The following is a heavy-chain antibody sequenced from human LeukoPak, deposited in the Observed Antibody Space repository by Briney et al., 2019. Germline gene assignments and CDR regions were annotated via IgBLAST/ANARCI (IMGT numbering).Heavy chain of an antibody. CDR3: ARGRDTAMSVYYYGMDV. Sequence: NPSETLSLTCTVSGGSISSYYWSWIRQPPGKGLEWIGYIYYSGSTNYNPSLRSRVTISVDTSKNQFSLKLSSVTAADTAVYYCARGRDTAMSVYYYGMDVWGQGTTVTVSS. J-gene: IGHJ6*02. V-gene: IGHV4-59*12. D-gene: IGHD5-18*01. CDR2: IYYSGST. CDR1: GGSISSYY.